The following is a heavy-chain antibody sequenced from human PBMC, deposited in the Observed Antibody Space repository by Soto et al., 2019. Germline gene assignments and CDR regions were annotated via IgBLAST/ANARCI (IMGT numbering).Heavy chain of an antibody. Sequence: EVQLVESGGGLVQPGGSLRLSCAASGFTFIPYSMNWVRQAPGKGLEWVSYITGSSSTIYYADSVKGRFTISRDNAKNSLYLQMNSLRAEDTDVYYCASSNGAFDIWGQGTMVTVSS. CDR2: ITGSSSTI. CDR3: ASSNGAFDI. CDR1: GFTFIPYS. V-gene: IGHV3-48*01. J-gene: IGHJ3*02. D-gene: IGHD2-8*01.